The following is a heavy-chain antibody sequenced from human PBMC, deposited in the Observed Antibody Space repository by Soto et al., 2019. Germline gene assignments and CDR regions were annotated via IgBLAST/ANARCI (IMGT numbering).Heavy chain of an antibody. V-gene: IGHV4-39*01. D-gene: IGHD7-27*01. CDR2: IYYSGST. CDR1: GGSISSSSYY. J-gene: IGHJ3*02. CDR3: ARRRSGDDAFDI. Sequence: SETLSLTCTVSGGSISSSSYYWGWIRQPPGKGLEWIGSIYYSGSTYYNPSLKSRVTISVDTTKNQFSLKLSSVTAADTAVYYCARRRSGDDAFDIWGQGTMVTVSS.